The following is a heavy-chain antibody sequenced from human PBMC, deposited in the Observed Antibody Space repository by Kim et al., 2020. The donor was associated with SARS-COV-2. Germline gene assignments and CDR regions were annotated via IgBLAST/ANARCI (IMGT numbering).Heavy chain of an antibody. V-gene: IGHV4-59*01. CDR1: GGSISNYY. Sequence: SETLSLTCPVSGGSISNYYWNWIRQPPGKGLEWIGYIDYSGGTNYNPSLKSRVTISVDTSTNQFSLKVSSVTAADTALYYCGRVRFASGRMDVWGRGTTVTVS. CDR3: GRVRFASGRMDV. CDR2: IDYSGGT. J-gene: IGHJ6*02. D-gene: IGHD3-10*01.